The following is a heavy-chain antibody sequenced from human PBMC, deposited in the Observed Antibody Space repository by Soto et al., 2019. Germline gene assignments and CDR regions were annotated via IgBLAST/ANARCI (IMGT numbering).Heavy chain of an antibody. CDR3: VRSQGSSSSLEIYYYYYFGMDV. CDR1: GGTFSSYA. V-gene: IGHV1-69*01. Sequence: QVQLVQSGAEVTKPGSSVKVSCKASGGTFSSYAISWVRQAPGQGLEWMGGSIPISDTTNYAQKCQGRVTITADESTSTTYMELSSLRSEDTAVYYCVRSQGSSSSLEIYYYYYFGMDVWGQGTTVTVSS. CDR2: SIPISDTT. D-gene: IGHD6-13*01. J-gene: IGHJ6*02.